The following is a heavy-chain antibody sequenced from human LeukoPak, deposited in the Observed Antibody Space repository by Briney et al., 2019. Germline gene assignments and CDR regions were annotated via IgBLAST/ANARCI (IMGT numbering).Heavy chain of an antibody. J-gene: IGHJ5*02. D-gene: IGHD2-2*01. CDR1: GGSISSYY. Sequence: SETLSLTCTVSGGSISSYYWSWIQQPAGKGLEWIGRIYTSGSTNYNPSLKSRVTMSVDTSKNQFSLKLSSVTAADTAVYYCARGLGYCSSTSCSPTNWFDPWGQGTLVTVSS. V-gene: IGHV4-4*07. CDR2: IYTSGST. CDR3: ARGLGYCSSTSCSPTNWFDP.